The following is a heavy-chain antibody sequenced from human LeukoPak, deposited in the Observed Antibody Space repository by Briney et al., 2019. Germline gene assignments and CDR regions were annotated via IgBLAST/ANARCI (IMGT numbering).Heavy chain of an antibody. V-gene: IGHV3-66*01. D-gene: IGHD2-8*02. CDR2: IYSGGST. Sequence: GGSLRLSCAASGFTVSSNYMSGVRQAPGKGLEWVSVIYSGGSTYYADSVKGRLTISRDNSKSTLFLQMKSLRAEDQATYYCSKYRQVLLPFGSSGQGTLVNVSS. CDR3: SKYRQVLLPFGS. J-gene: IGHJ5*02. CDR1: GFTVSSNY.